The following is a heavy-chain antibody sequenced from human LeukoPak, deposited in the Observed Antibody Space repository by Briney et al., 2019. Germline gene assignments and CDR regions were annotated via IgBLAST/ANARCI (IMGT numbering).Heavy chain of an antibody. CDR3: AKPVDTAMVFDY. V-gene: IGHV3-23*01. J-gene: IGHJ4*02. D-gene: IGHD5-18*01. Sequence: PGGSLRLSCAASGFTFSSYTMGWVRQPPGKGLEWVSDINPSGGTTYYADSVKGRFTISRDNSKNTLYLQMNSLRAEDTAVYYCAKPVDTAMVFDYWGQGTLVTVSS. CDR2: INPSGGTT. CDR1: GFTFSSYT.